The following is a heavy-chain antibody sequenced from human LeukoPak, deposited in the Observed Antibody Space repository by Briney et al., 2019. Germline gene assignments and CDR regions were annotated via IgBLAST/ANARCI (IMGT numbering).Heavy chain of an antibody. D-gene: IGHD1-7*01. Sequence: SETLSLTCTVSGASINSDNYYWSWIRQPAGKGLEWIGRIYTSGSTNYNPSLKSRVTISVDTSKNQFSLKLSSVTAADTAVYYCARDLGKNWNYRSWYFDLWGRGTLVTVSS. J-gene: IGHJ2*01. CDR3: ARDLGKNWNYRSWYFDL. V-gene: IGHV4-61*02. CDR1: GASINSDNYY. CDR2: IYTSGST.